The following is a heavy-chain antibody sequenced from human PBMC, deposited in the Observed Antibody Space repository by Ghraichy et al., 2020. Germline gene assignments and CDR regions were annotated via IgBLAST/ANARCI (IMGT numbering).Heavy chain of an antibody. J-gene: IGHJ4*02. V-gene: IGHV3-30*02. CDR3: TKDPGLGGDRDY. D-gene: IGHD4-17*01. CDR1: GFTFSRYG. Sequence: LSLTCVASGFTFSRYGMHWVRQAPGRGLEWVTFIRFDGSQTYTDSVKGRFTISRDNSKNTVYLQMNSLRGDDTAVYYCTKDPGLGGDRDYWGQGTLVTVSS. CDR2: IRFDGSQT.